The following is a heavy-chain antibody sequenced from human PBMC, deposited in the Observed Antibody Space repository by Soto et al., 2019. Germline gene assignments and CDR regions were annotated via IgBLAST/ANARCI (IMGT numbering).Heavy chain of an antibody. CDR1: GFSLTTSGVG. J-gene: IGHJ4*02. CDR3: AHSDIYISTWLYFDQ. CDR2: IYWNDVK. Sequence: SGPTLVNPTQTLTLTCTFSGFSLTTSGVGVGWIRQPPGKALEWLALIYWNDVKRYSPSLKSSLTITKDTSKNQVVLTMTNMDPVDTATYYCAHSDIYISTWLYFDQWGQGTLVTVSS. V-gene: IGHV2-5*01. D-gene: IGHD2-2*01.